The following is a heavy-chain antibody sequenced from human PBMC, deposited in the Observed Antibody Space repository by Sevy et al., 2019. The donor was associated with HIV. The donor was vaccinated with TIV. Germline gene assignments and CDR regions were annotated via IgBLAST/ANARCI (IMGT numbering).Heavy chain of an antibody. CDR2: ISNSGTNI. D-gene: IGHD4-17*01. CDR3: ARDLPPSATTVAHFDY. CDR1: GFRFSSYE. V-gene: IGHV3-48*03. Sequence: GESLKIPCAASGFRFSSYEMNWVRQAPGKGLEWVASISNSGTNIYYSDSVRGRFTISRDTAKNSLYLQMNSLRAEDTAVYYCARDLPPSATTVAHFDYWGQGTLVTVSS. J-gene: IGHJ4*02.